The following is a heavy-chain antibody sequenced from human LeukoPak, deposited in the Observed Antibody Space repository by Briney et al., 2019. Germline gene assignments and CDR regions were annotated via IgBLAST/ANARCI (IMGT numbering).Heavy chain of an antibody. CDR1: GGSFSAYY. Sequence: SETLSLTCAVYGGSFSAYYWSWIRQPPGKGLEWIGEINHSGSTNYNPSLKSRVAISVDTSRNQFSLRLSSVTAADTAVYYCARSSITIFGVVKRTVFDYWGQGTLVTVSS. CDR2: INHSGST. CDR3: ARSSITIFGVVKRTVFDY. J-gene: IGHJ4*02. V-gene: IGHV4-34*01. D-gene: IGHD3-3*01.